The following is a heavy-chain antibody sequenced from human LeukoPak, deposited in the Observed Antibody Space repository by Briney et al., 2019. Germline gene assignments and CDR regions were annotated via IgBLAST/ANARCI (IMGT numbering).Heavy chain of an antibody. V-gene: IGHV1-3*01. D-gene: IGHD6-13*01. Sequence: ASVKVSCKASGYTFTSYAMHWVRQAPGQRLEWMGWINAGNGNTKYSQKFQGRVTITRDTSASTAYMELSSPRSEDTAVYYCARGGIAAGFDYWGQGTLVTVSS. CDR1: GYTFTSYA. CDR2: INAGNGNT. J-gene: IGHJ4*02. CDR3: ARGGIAAGFDY.